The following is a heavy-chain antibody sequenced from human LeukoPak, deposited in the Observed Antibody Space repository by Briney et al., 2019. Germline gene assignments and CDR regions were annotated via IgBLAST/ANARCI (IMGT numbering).Heavy chain of an antibody. D-gene: IGHD3-22*01. CDR2: IYHSGST. Sequence: SETLSLTCAVSGGSINSGGYSWSWIRQPPGKGLEWIGYIYHSGSTYYNPSLKSRVTISVDRSKNQFSLKLSSVTAADTAVYYCARALGYYDSSGYYPSVAFDIWGQGTMVTVSS. V-gene: IGHV4-30-2*01. CDR3: ARALGYYDSSGYYPSVAFDI. J-gene: IGHJ3*02. CDR1: GGSINSGGYS.